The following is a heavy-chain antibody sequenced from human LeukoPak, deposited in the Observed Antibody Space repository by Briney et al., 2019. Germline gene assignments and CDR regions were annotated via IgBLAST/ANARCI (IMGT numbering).Heavy chain of an antibody. CDR3: ARDPGEGIAAAHFDY. V-gene: IGHV4-59*12. CDR2: IYYSGST. J-gene: IGHJ4*02. D-gene: IGHD6-13*01. Sequence: SETLSLTCTVSGGSISSYYWSWIRQPPGKGLEWIGYIYYSGSTNYNPSLKSRVTISVDTSKNQFSLKLSSVTAADTAVYYCARDPGEGIAAAHFDYWGQGTLVTVSS. CDR1: GGSISSYY.